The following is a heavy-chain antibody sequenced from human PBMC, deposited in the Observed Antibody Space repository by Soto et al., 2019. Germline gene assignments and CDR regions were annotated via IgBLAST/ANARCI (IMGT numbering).Heavy chain of an antibody. CDR3: AKVLRREYSDSLTDAFDF. V-gene: IGHV3-11*03. Sequence: TVRSLGLACTASGFIVSDYYMSWMRHRPGEGLEWISYISPKSRYTYYADSVKGRFTISRDNSGQTLHLQMTSLTVDDTAIYFCAKVLRREYSDSLTDAFDFWGQGAMVTVSS. D-gene: IGHD4-17*01. CDR2: ISPKSRYT. J-gene: IGHJ3*01. CDR1: GFIVSDYY.